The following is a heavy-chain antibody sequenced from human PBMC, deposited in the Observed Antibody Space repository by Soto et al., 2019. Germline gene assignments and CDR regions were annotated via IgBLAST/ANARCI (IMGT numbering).Heavy chain of an antibody. V-gene: IGHV3-30*18. CDR3: AKDRSYAVIPNWLDS. D-gene: IGHD3-16*01. J-gene: IGHJ5*01. CDR2: ISYDGSKI. CDR1: GFTFSSYG. Sequence: GGSLRLSCAASGFTFSSYGMHWVRQAPGKGLEWVATISYDGSKIHYADSVKGRFTISRDNSKNTLHLQMDTLRSEDTAVYYCAKDRSYAVIPNWLDSWGQGTPVTVSS.